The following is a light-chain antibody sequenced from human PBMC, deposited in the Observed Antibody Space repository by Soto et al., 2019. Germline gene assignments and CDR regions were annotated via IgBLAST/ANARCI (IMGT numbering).Light chain of an antibody. CDR2: AAT. Sequence: DIQMTQSPSSLFASVGDRVTITCRASQSISAYLNWYQQRPGKAPSLLIYAATRLHSGVPSRFSGSGSGTDFTLNISSLHPEDFATYYWHQNYRSISFGQGTRVEMK. V-gene: IGKV1-39*01. CDR1: QSISAY. CDR3: HQNYRSIS. J-gene: IGKJ5*01.